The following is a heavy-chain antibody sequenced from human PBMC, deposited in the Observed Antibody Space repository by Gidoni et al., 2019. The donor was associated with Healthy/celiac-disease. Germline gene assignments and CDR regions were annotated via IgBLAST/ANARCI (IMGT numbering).Heavy chain of an antibody. CDR1: GFTFSSCA. D-gene: IGHD3-22*01. J-gene: IGHJ4*02. CDR2: SSGSGGST. Sequence: EVQLVEAGGGLVQPGGSLRLSCAASGFTFSSCAMSWVRQAPGKGLEWVSASSGSGGSTYYADSVKGRFTISRDNSKNTLYLQMNSLRAEDTAVYYCAKLSSRASSGPAGYWGQGTLVTVSS. CDR3: AKLSSRASSGPAGY. V-gene: IGHV3-23*04.